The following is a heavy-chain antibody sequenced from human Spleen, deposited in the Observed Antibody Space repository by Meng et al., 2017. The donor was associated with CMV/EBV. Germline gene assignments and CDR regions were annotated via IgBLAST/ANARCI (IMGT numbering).Heavy chain of an antibody. CDR1: GFTFSSYA. Sequence: QVQLVESGGGLVKPGGSLRLSCAASGFTFSSYAMHWVRQAPGKGLEWVAVISYDGSNKYYADSVKGRFTISRDNSKNTLYLQMNSLRAEDTAVYYCASVDTAMVTGGGIDYWGQGTLVTVSS. CDR2: ISYDGSNK. V-gene: IGHV3-30-3*01. J-gene: IGHJ4*02. CDR3: ASVDTAMVTGGGIDY. D-gene: IGHD5-18*01.